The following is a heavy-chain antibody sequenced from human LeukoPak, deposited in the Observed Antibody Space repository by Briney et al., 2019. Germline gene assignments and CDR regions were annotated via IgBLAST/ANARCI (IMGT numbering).Heavy chain of an antibody. D-gene: IGHD3-3*01. CDR1: GGSIGSYY. V-gene: IGHV4-59*01. Sequence: SETLSLTCTVSGGSIGSYYWSWIRQPPGKGLEWIGYIYYSGSTNYNPSLKSRVTISVDTSKNQFSLKLSSVTAADTAVYYCARQYYDFWSGPYNWFDPWGQGTLVTVSS. CDR2: IYYSGST. CDR3: ARQYYDFWSGPYNWFDP. J-gene: IGHJ5*02.